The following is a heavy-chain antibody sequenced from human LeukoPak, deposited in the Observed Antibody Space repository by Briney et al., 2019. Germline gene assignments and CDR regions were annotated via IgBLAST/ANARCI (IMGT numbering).Heavy chain of an antibody. V-gene: IGHV3-30-3*01. CDR3: ARGPEVLRYFDWLIY. CDR2: ISYDGSNK. Sequence: GRSLRLSCAVSGFTFSSYAMHWVRQAPGKGLEWVAVISYDGSNKYYADSVKGRFTISRDNSKNTLYLQMNSLRAEDTAVYYCARGPEVLRYFDWLIYWGQGTLVTVSS. CDR1: GFTFSSYA. D-gene: IGHD3-9*01. J-gene: IGHJ4*02.